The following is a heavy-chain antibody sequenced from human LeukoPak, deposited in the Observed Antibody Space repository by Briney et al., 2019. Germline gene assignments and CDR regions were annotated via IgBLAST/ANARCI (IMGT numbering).Heavy chain of an antibody. CDR3: ARDVEVVVVAAVRFDY. CDR2: INPNSGGT. Sequence: ASVKVSCKASGYPFIGHYIHWVRQAPGQGLEWMGWINPNSGGTNYAQKFQGRVTMTRDTSISTAYMELSRLRSDDTAVYYCARDVEVVVVAAVRFDYWGQGTLVTVSS. D-gene: IGHD2-15*01. CDR1: GYPFIGHY. J-gene: IGHJ4*02. V-gene: IGHV1-2*02.